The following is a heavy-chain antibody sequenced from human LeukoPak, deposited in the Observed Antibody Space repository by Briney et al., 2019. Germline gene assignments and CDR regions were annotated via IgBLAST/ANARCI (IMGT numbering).Heavy chain of an antibody. J-gene: IGHJ4*02. Sequence: ASVKVSCKASGGTFSSYAISWVRQAPGQGLEWMGGIIPIFGTANYAQRFQGRVTITADESTSTAYMELSSLRSEDTAVYYCARNYYDRRELRYWGQGTLVTVSS. CDR1: GGTFSSYA. CDR2: IIPIFGTA. V-gene: IGHV1-69*13. D-gene: IGHD3-22*01. CDR3: ARNYYDRRELRY.